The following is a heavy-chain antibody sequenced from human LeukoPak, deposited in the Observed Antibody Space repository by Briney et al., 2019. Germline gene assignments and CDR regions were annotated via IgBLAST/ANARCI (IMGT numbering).Heavy chain of an antibody. D-gene: IGHD2-2*01. CDR2: LTGDGTGT. V-gene: IGHV3-23*01. J-gene: IGHJ4*02. CDR3: ATVGGFCPSSNCYAYFDY. Sequence: GGSLRLSCVASGLSLSNSAMTWVRQAPGKGLEWVSILTGDGTGTFYADSVKGRFSISRDISTNTLYLQMTSLGVDDTALYYCATVGGFCPSSNCYAYFDYWGQGSPVTVSS. CDR1: GLSLSNSA.